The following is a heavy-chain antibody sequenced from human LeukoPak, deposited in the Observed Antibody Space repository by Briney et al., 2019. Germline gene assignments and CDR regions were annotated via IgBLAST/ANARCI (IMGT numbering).Heavy chain of an antibody. D-gene: IGHD2-2*01. CDR1: GFTFSSYA. Sequence: GGSLRLSCAASGFTFSSYAMSWVRQAPGKGLEWVANIKQDGSEKYYVDSVKGRFTISRDNAKNSLYLQMNSLRAEDTAAYYCARDEGVCSSTSCYYYYYYMDVWGKGTTVTVSS. J-gene: IGHJ6*03. CDR3: ARDEGVCSSTSCYYYYYYMDV. V-gene: IGHV3-7*01. CDR2: IKQDGSEK.